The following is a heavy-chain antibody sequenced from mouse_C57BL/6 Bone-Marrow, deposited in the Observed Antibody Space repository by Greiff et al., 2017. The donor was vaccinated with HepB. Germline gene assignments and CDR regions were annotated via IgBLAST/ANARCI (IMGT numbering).Heavy chain of an antibody. D-gene: IGHD3-2*02. Sequence: QVHVKQPGAELVKPGASVKLSCKASGYTFTSYWMHWVKQRPGQGLEWIGMIHPNGGSTNYNEKFKSKATLTVDKSSSTAYMQLSSLTSEDSAVYYCARWETAQATWFAYWGQGTLVTVSA. J-gene: IGHJ3*01. CDR3: ARWETAQATWFAY. CDR2: IHPNGGST. CDR1: GYTFTSYW. V-gene: IGHV1-64*01.